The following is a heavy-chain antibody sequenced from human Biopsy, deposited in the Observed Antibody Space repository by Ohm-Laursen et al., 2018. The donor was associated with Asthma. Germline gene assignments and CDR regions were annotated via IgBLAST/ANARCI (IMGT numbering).Heavy chain of an antibody. CDR2: THHSGQT. D-gene: IGHD1-26*01. CDR3: ARGSSSRLSQWELLVSGGKRAHSYYGMDV. CDR1: GGSFSSNY. Sequence: SDTLSLTCSVYGGSFSSNYWSWIRQTPGKGLEWLGDTHHSGQTKYNPALSRRPTLSVDTSKNQFSLRLTSVAAADTAVYYCARGSSSRLSQWELLVSGGKRAHSYYGMDVWGQGTTVTVSS. J-gene: IGHJ6*02. V-gene: IGHV4-34*01.